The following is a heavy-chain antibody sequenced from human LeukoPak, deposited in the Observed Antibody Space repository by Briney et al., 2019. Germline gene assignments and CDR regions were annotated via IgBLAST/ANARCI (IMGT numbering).Heavy chain of an antibody. D-gene: IGHD6-13*01. CDR2: INPSGGST. CDR1: GYTFTSYY. J-gene: IGHJ4*02. CDR3: AVDRSSAKLFDY. Sequence: GDSVKVSCSASGYTFTSYYMPGVRQAPRQGLEWMGIINPSGGSTSYAQKFQGRVTMTSDTSTSTVYMELSSLRSEDTAVYYCAVDRSSAKLFDYWGQGTLVTVSS. V-gene: IGHV1-46*01.